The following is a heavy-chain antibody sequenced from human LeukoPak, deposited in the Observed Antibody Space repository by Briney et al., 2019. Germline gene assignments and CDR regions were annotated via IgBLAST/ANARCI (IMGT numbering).Heavy chain of an antibody. Sequence: PSQTLSLTCAVSGGSISSGGYSWSWIRQPPGKGLEWIGYIYHSGSTYYNPSLKSRVTISVDRSKNQFSLKLSSVTAADTAVYYCARDKGYCSGGSCSPYYFDYWGQGTLVNVSS. CDR3: ARDKGYCSGGSCSPYYFDY. V-gene: IGHV4-30-2*01. CDR1: GGSISSGGYS. D-gene: IGHD2-15*01. J-gene: IGHJ4*02. CDR2: IYHSGST.